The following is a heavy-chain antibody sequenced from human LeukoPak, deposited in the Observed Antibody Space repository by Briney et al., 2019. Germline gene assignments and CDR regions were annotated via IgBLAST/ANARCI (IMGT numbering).Heavy chain of an antibody. CDR2: INQDGSES. J-gene: IGHJ4*02. CDR3: ARDYYGYKSQYYFDY. CDR1: GLTFGRYW. V-gene: IGHV3-7*01. Sequence: GGSLRLSCAASGLTFGRYWLTWVRQAPGKGLEWVANINQDGSESNYVDSVKGRFTISRDNAKNSLYLQMNSLRAEDTAVYYCARDYYGYKSQYYFDYWGQGTLVTVSS. D-gene: IGHD5-24*01.